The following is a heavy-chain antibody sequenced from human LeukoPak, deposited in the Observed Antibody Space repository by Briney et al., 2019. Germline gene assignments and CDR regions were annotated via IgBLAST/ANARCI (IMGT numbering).Heavy chain of an antibody. D-gene: IGHD3-10*01. CDR1: GDSISSSGYY. J-gene: IGHJ4*02. Sequence: SETLSLTCTVSGDSISSSGYYWGWIRQPPGKGLEWIASIYYSGRTYNNPSLKSRITISVDSSKNQFSLRLSSVTAADTAVYYCARRKYYTIENWGQGTLVTVSS. CDR2: IYYSGRT. CDR3: ARRKYYTIEN. V-gene: IGHV4-39*01.